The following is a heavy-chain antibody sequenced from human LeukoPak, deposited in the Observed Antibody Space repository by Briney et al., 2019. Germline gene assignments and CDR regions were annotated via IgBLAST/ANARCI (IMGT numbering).Heavy chain of an antibody. J-gene: IGHJ4*02. CDR3: AKRTGASGTPLGY. Sequence: ASVKVSCKASGYTFTSYYMHWVRQAPGQGLEWMGIINPSGGSTSYAQKFQGRVTMTRDTSTSTVYMELNNLRSGDTAVYYCAKRTGASGTPLGYWGQGTLVTVSS. D-gene: IGHD3-10*01. CDR1: GYTFTSYY. V-gene: IGHV1-46*01. CDR2: INPSGGST.